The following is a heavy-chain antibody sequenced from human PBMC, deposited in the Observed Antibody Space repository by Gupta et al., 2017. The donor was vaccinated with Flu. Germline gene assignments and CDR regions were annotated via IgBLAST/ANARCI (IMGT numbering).Heavy chain of an antibody. CDR2: INHSGST. Sequence: IRQPPGKGLEWIGEINHSGSTNYNPSLKSRVSMSIDTPKNQFSLKLRSVTAADTAVYYCARGDIVVVPALDPWGQGTLVTVSS. V-gene: IGHV4-34*01. J-gene: IGHJ5*02. D-gene: IGHD2-2*01. CDR3: ARGDIVVVPALDP.